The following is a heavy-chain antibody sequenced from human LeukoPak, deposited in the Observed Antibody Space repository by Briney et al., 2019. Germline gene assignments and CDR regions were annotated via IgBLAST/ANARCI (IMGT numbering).Heavy chain of an antibody. D-gene: IGHD3-16*01. J-gene: IGHJ4*02. CDR2: MSVSSGLI. Sequence: GGSLRLSCAASGFTFRSYWMHWVRQAPGKGLVWVSSMSVSSGLIYYADSVKGRFTVSRDNAKNSLYSQMNSLRADDTAVYYCAREFEGSASGAGYWGRGTLVTVSS. CDR1: GFTFRSYW. CDR3: AREFEGSASGAGY. V-gene: IGHV3-21*01.